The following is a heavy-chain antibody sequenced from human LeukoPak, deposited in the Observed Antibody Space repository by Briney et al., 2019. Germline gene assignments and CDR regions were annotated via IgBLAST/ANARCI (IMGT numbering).Heavy chain of an antibody. CDR2: IYNSGST. CDR1: GGSISSGGYS. J-gene: IGHJ6*02. Sequence: SENLSLNCAVAGGSISSGGYSWSWLRQPPGKGVECIGYIYNSGSTYYIPSVKSRVTISVDRSKNQFSLKLSSVTAADTAVYYCAREVVRCSGGSCQIYGMDVWGQGTTVTVSS. V-gene: IGHV4-30-2*01. D-gene: IGHD2-15*01. CDR3: AREVVRCSGGSCQIYGMDV.